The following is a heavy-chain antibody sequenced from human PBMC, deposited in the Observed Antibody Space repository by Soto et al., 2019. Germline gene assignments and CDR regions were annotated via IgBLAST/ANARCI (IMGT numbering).Heavy chain of an antibody. J-gene: IGHJ6*02. CDR3: ARGDYGDGAYYYGMDV. V-gene: IGHV3-13*04. Sequence: EVQLVESGGGLVQPGGSLRLSCAASGFTFSSYDMHWVRQATGKGLEWVSAIGTAGDTYYPGSVKGRFTISRENAKNSLYIQMNSLRAGDTAVYYCARGDYGDGAYYYGMDVWGQGTTVTVSS. D-gene: IGHD4-17*01. CDR1: GFTFSSYD. CDR2: IGTAGDT.